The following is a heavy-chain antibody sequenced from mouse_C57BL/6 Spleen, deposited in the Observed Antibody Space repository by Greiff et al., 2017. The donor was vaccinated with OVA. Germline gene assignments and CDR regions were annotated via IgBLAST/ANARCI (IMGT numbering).Heavy chain of an antibody. CDR1: GYTFTEYT. CDR3: ARQEDSAGTYAVDY. D-gene: IGHD4-1*01. Sequence: VQGVESGAELVKPGASVKLSCKASGYTFTEYTIHWVKQRPGQGLEWIGWFYPGSGSTKYNEKFKDKATLTADKSSSTAYMEISSLTSEDSAVXCSARQEDSAGTYAVDYWGQGTSVTVAS. V-gene: IGHV1-62-2*01. J-gene: IGHJ4*01. CDR2: FYPGSGST.